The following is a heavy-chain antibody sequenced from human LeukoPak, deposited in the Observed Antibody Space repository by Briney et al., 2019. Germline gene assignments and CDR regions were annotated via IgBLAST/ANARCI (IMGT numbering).Heavy chain of an antibody. CDR3: ARGRDFWSGFWSYYFDY. V-gene: IGHV3-7*01. CDR1: GGSFSGYY. CDR2: IKQDGSEK. Sequence: PSETLSLTCAVYGGSFSGYYWSWVRQAPGKGLEWVANIKQDGSEKYYVDSVKGRFTISRDNAKNSLYLQMNSLRAEDTAVYYCARGRDFWSGFWSYYFDYWGQGTLVTVSS. J-gene: IGHJ4*02. D-gene: IGHD3-3*01.